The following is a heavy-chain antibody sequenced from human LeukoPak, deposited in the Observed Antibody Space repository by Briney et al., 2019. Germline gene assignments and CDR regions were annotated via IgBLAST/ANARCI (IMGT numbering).Heavy chain of an antibody. Sequence: PSETLSLTCTVSGGSISSYYWSWIGQPPGKGLEWMGYIYYSGSTNYNPSLKSRVTISVDTSKNQFSLKLSSVTAADTAVYYCARGGNYYDSSPLDYWGQGTLVPVSS. CDR3: ARGGNYYDSSPLDY. V-gene: IGHV4-59*01. CDR1: GGSISSYY. J-gene: IGHJ4*02. CDR2: IYYSGST. D-gene: IGHD3-22*01.